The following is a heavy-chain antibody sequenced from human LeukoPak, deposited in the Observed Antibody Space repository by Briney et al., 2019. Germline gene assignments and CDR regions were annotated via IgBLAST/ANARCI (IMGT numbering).Heavy chain of an antibody. CDR2: ISYDGSNK. CDR3: ARDRVVVPAAYYYYYGMDV. V-gene: IGHV3-30-3*01. D-gene: IGHD2-2*01. J-gene: IGHJ6*02. Sequence: GGSLRLSCAASGFTFSSYAMHWVRQAPGKGLEWEAVISYDGSNKYYADSVKGRFTISRDNSKNTLYLQMNSLRAEDTAVYYCARDRVVVPAAYYYYYGMDVWGQGTTVTVSS. CDR1: GFTFSSYA.